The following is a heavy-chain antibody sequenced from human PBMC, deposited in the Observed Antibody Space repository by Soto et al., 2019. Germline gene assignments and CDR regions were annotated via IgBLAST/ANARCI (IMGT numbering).Heavy chain of an antibody. Sequence: SSETLSLTCSVSGGTISGYYWTWIRQPAGKGLEWIGRIYSSGNTKYNPSLQSRVTMSLDTSNNQFSLRLTSVTAADTAVYYCARGQQFSDWFDPWGQGTLVTVSS. D-gene: IGHD2-2*01. CDR2: IYSSGNT. CDR1: GGTISGYY. J-gene: IGHJ5*02. V-gene: IGHV4-4*07. CDR3: ARGQQFSDWFDP.